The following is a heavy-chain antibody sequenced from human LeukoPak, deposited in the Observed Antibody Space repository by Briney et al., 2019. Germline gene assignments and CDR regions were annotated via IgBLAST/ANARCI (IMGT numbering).Heavy chain of an antibody. V-gene: IGHV4-39*07. CDR3: VKEGF. Sequence: PSETLSLTCTVSGGSISSSTYYWGWIRQPPGKGLEWIASMYYIGSTYYNPSLKSRVTISQDTSKNQFSLKLDSVTAADTAVYYCVKEGFWGRGTLVTVSS. CDR2: MYYIGST. CDR1: GGSISSSTYY. J-gene: IGHJ4*02.